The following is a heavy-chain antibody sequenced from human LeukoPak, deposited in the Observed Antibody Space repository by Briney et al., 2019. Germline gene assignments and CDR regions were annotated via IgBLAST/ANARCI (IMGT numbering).Heavy chain of an antibody. CDR3: AREPYCGGDCWYFDY. Sequence: GGSLRLSCAASGFTFSSYEMNWVRQAPGKGLQWVSYISSSGSTIYYADSVKGRFTISRDNAKNSLYLQMNSLRAEDTAVYYCAREPYCGGDCWYFDYWGQGTLVTVSS. D-gene: IGHD2-21*02. CDR2: ISSSGSTI. CDR1: GFTFSSYE. V-gene: IGHV3-48*03. J-gene: IGHJ4*02.